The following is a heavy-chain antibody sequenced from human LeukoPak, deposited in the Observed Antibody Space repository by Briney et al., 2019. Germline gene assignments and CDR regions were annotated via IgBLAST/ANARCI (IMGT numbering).Heavy chain of an antibody. V-gene: IGHV4-39*07. D-gene: IGHD2-2*01. Sequence: SETLSLTCTVSGGSFSSSSYYWGWLRQPPGTGLEWVGSIYYSGSTNYNPSLKSRLTITVDTSKNQFSLKLSSVTAADTAVYYCARLYPPTRRGYYMDVWGKGTTVTVSS. CDR2: IYYSGST. CDR1: GGSFSSSSYY. CDR3: ARLYPPTRRGYYMDV. J-gene: IGHJ6*03.